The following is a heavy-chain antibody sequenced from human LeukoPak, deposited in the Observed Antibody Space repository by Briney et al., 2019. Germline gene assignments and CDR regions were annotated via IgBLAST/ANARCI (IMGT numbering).Heavy chain of an antibody. CDR3: ARRVHGYCSSTSCYDH. CDR1: GGSISSSSYY. D-gene: IGHD2-2*03. Sequence: AETLSLTCTVSGGSISSSSYYWDWIRQPPGKGLEWIGSIYYSGSTYYNPSLKSRVTISVDTSKNQFSLKLSSVTAADTAVYYCARRVHGYCSSTSCYDHWGQGTLVTVSS. V-gene: IGHV4-39*07. CDR2: IYYSGST. J-gene: IGHJ5*02.